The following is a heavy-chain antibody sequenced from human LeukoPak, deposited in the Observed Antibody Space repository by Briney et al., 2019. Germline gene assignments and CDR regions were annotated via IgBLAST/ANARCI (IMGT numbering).Heavy chain of an antibody. D-gene: IGHD4-17*01. Sequence: SGTLSLTCTVSGGSISSGGYYWSWIRQHPGKGLEWIGYIYYSGSTYYNPSLKSRVTISVDTSKNQFSLKLSSVTAADTAVYYCARVRVTVTTCFDYWGQGTLVTVSS. J-gene: IGHJ4*02. V-gene: IGHV4-31*03. CDR2: IYYSGST. CDR1: GGSISSGGYY. CDR3: ARVRVTVTTCFDY.